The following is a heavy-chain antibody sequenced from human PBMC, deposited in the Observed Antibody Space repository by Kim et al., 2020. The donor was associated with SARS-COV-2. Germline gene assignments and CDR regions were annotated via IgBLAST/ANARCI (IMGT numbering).Heavy chain of an antibody. V-gene: IGHV4-59*01. D-gene: IGHD3-10*01. Sequence: SETLSLTCTVSGGSISSYYWSWIRQPPGKGLEWIGYIYYSGSTNYNPSLKSRVTISVDTSKNQFSLKLSSVTAADTAVYYCARDRGYYGSGSSSWFDPWG. CDR2: IYYSGST. J-gene: IGHJ5*02. CDR3: ARDRGYYGSGSSSWFDP. CDR1: GGSISSYY.